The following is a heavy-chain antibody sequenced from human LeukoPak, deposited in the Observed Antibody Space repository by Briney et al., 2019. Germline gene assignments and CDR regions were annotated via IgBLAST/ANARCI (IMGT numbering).Heavy chain of an antibody. CDR3: TRDHGGITIFGVVDHIDAFDI. D-gene: IGHD3-3*01. V-gene: IGHV3-49*04. J-gene: IGHJ3*02. Sequence: PGGSLRLSCTASGFTFGDYAMSWVRQAPGKGLEWVGFIRSKAYGWTTEYAASVKGRFTISRDDSKSIAYLQMKSLKTEDTAVYYCTRDHGGITIFGVVDHIDAFDIWGQGTMVTVSS. CDR1: GFTFGDYA. CDR2: IRSKAYGWTT.